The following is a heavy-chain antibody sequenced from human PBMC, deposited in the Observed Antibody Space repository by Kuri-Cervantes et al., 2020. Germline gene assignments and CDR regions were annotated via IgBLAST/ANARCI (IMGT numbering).Heavy chain of an antibody. CDR2: INPSGGST. Sequence: ASVKVSCKASGYTFTSYYMHWVRQAPGQGLEWMGIINPSGGSTSYAQKLQGRVTMTTDTSTSTAYMELRSLRSDDTAVYYCARVDYCSGGSCYSPRAFDYWGQGTLVTVSS. V-gene: IGHV1-46*01. CDR3: ARVDYCSGGSCYSPRAFDY. D-gene: IGHD2-15*01. J-gene: IGHJ4*02. CDR1: GYTFTSYY.